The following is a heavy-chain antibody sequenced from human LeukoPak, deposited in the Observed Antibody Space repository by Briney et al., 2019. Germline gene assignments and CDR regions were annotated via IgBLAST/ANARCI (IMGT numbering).Heavy chain of an antibody. Sequence: GGSLRLSCAASGFTFDDYAMHWVRQAPGKGLEWVSGISWNSGSIGYADSVKGRFTISRDNAKNSLYLQMNSLRAEDMALYYCAKDYRYDPRGPIGYWGQGTLVTVSS. D-gene: IGHD3-3*01. CDR3: AKDYRYDPRGPIGY. J-gene: IGHJ4*02. CDR1: GFTFDDYA. CDR2: ISWNSGSI. V-gene: IGHV3-9*03.